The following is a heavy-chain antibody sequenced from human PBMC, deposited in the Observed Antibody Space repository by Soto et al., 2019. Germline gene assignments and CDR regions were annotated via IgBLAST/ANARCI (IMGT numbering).Heavy chain of an antibody. CDR3: AKDMKWGGMTTIHYFDS. J-gene: IGHJ4*02. CDR2: ISSNSDTI. Sequence: GGSLRLSCVASGFTVDDYAMHWVRQAPGTGLEWVSGISSNSDTIDYADSVKGRFTVSRDNAKNSLFLQMNSLRPEDTALYYCAKDMKWGGMTTIHYFDSWGQGTQVTVSS. CDR1: GFTVDDYA. V-gene: IGHV3-9*01. D-gene: IGHD3-16*01.